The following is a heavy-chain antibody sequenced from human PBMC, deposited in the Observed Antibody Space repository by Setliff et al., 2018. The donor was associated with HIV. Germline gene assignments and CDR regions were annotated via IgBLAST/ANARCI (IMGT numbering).Heavy chain of an antibody. V-gene: IGHV4-39*01. Sequence: PSETLSLTCTVSGGSISTNNYYWAWIRQPPGKGLEWIGTIDYSGNTYYNASLRSRAIISGDMSKNQFSLKLSSVTAADTAVYYCVRSGYSGHFDVWGQGTMVTVSS. CDR1: GGSISTNNYY. D-gene: IGHD5-12*01. CDR2: IDYSGNT. J-gene: IGHJ3*01. CDR3: VRSGYSGHFDV.